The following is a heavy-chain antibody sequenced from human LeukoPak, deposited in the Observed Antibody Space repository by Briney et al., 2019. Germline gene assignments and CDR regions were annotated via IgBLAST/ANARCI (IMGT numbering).Heavy chain of an antibody. Sequence: SQTLSLTCTVSGGSISSGSYYWGWLRQPAGTGLEWIGRIYTSGSTNYNPSLKSRVTISVDTSKNQFSLKLSSVTAADTAVYYCAREGYYDSSGYTLFDYWGQGTLVTVSS. V-gene: IGHV4-61*02. J-gene: IGHJ4*02. CDR2: IYTSGST. CDR3: AREGYYDSSGYTLFDY. D-gene: IGHD3-22*01. CDR1: GGSISSGSYY.